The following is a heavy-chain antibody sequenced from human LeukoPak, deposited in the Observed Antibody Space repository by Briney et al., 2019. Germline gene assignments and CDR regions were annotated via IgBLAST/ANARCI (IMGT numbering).Heavy chain of an antibody. CDR2: ISGSGGST. CDR1: GFTFSSYA. CDR3: AKFGYEDP. D-gene: IGHD5-12*01. J-gene: IGHJ5*02. V-gene: IGHV3-23*01. Sequence: GGPLRLFCAASGFTFSSYAMSWVRQAPGKGLEWVSAISGSGGSTFYADSVKGRFTISRHNSKNTLYLQMNRLRAEDTAVYYCAKFGYEDPWGQGTLVTVSS.